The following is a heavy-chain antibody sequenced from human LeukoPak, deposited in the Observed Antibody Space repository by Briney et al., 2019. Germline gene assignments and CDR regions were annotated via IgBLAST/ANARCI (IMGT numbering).Heavy chain of an antibody. J-gene: IGHJ4*02. V-gene: IGHV3-23*01. CDR3: ARMLRGVSAAFDN. Sequence: GGSLRLSCAASGFTVSSNYMNWVRQTPGKGLEWVSAISGSGDSTYYADSLKGRFTISRDSSKNTLYLQMNSLRAEDAAVYYCARMLRGVSAAFDNWGQGTLVTVSS. D-gene: IGHD3-10*01. CDR1: GFTVSSNY. CDR2: ISGSGDST.